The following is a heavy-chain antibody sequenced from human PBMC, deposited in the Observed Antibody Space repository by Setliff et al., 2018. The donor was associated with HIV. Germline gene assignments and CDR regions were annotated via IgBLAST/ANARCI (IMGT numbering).Heavy chain of an antibody. D-gene: IGHD3-10*01. V-gene: IGHV4-59*08. J-gene: IGHJ4*02. CDR3: ARQGGYNSPLMV. CDR2: IFDSGTT. Sequence: SETLSLTCTVSGGSITSYYWNWIRQSPGKGLEWIGYIFDSGTTKYNPSVTCRVTISVDASKNQFFLQLISVTAADTAVYYCARQGGYNSPLMVWGQGKLVTAPQ. CDR1: GGSITSYY.